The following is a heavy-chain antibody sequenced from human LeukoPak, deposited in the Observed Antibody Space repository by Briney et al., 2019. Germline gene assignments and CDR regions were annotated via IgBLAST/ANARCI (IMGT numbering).Heavy chain of an antibody. V-gene: IGHV4-39*01. J-gene: IGHJ5*02. CDR2: INHSGST. Sequence: SETLSLTCTVSGDSISSSSYYWSWIRQPPGKGLEWIGEINHSGSTNYNPSLKSRVTISVDTSKNQFSLKLSSVTAADTAVYYCARHGLLWFGELRGWFDPWGQGTLVTVSS. CDR3: ARHGLLWFGELRGWFDP. CDR1: GDSISSSSYY. D-gene: IGHD3-10*01.